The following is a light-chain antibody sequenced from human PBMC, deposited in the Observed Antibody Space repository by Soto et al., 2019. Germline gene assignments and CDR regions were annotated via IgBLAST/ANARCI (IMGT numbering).Light chain of an antibody. V-gene: IGKV3-15*01. CDR2: GAS. Sequence: EIVMTQSPATLSVSPGERATLSCRASQSISINLAWYQQKPGQAPRLLIYGASTRATGIPARFSGSGSGTEFTLTISSLQSEDFAVYYCQHYHNWPPWTFGQGPRWKSN. CDR3: QHYHNWPPWT. J-gene: IGKJ1*01. CDR1: QSISIN.